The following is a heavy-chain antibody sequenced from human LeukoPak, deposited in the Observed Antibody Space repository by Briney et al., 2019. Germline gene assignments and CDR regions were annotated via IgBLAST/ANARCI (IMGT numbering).Heavy chain of an antibody. CDR3: ARVPHVHSSWSPLSGRHYYYMDV. J-gene: IGHJ6*03. D-gene: IGHD6-13*01. V-gene: IGHV1-18*01. Sequence: GASVKVSCKASGYTFTSYGISWVRQAPGQGLEWMGWISAYNGNTNYAQKLQGRVTMTTDTSTSTAYMELRSLRSDDTAVYYCARVPHVHSSWSPLSGRHYYYMDVWGKGTTVTISS. CDR1: GYTFTSYG. CDR2: ISAYNGNT.